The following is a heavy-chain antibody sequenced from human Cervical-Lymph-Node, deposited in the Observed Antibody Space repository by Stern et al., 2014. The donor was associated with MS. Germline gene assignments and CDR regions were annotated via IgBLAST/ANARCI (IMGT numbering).Heavy chain of an antibody. V-gene: IGHV5-51*03. D-gene: IGHD5-12*01. Sequence: EVQLVESGAEVKKPGESLKISCEASGYLFDDYWIGWVRQMSGRGLELVAIIFPRDSNTRYSPSVQGQVTISADKSISTAYLQWSSLKASDNPMYYCARSPATPSGYDRFDYWGQGALVTVSS. J-gene: IGHJ4*02. CDR3: ARSPATPSGYDRFDY. CDR2: IFPRDSNT. CDR1: GYLFDDYW.